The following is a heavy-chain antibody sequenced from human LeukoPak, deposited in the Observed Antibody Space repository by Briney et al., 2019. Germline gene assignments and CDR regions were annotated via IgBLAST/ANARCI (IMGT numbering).Heavy chain of an antibody. Sequence: SETLSLTCTVSGGSISSYYWSWIRQPPGKGLEWIGYIYYSGSTNYNPSLKSRVTISVDTSKNQFSLKLGSVTAADTAVYYCARDSYGYGSDYWGQGTLVTVSS. V-gene: IGHV4-59*01. CDR3: ARDSYGYGSDY. CDR1: GGSISSYY. CDR2: IYYSGST. D-gene: IGHD5-18*01. J-gene: IGHJ4*02.